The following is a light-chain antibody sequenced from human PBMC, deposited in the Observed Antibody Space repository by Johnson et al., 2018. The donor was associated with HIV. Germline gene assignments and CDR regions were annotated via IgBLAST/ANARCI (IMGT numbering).Light chain of an antibody. CDR2: ENN. J-gene: IGLJ1*01. V-gene: IGLV1-51*02. Sequence: QSALTQPPSVSAAPGQKVTISCSGSSSNLGNNYVSWYQQLPGTAPKLLIYENNKRPSGIPDRFSGSKSGTSATLGITGLPTGDEADYYCGTWDSSLSAYVFGTGTKVTVL. CDR3: GTWDSSLSAYV. CDR1: SSNLGNNY.